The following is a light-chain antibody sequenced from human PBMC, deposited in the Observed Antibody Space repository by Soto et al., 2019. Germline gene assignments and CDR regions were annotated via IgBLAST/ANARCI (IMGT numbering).Light chain of an antibody. Sequence: DIQMTQSPSSLSASVGDRVTITCQASQDISKYLNWYQQKPGKAPKLRIYDASNLETGVPSRFSGSGSGTDFTFTISSLQPEDIATYYCQQYDNLPPFTFGPGTKVDIK. V-gene: IGKV1-33*01. CDR2: DAS. J-gene: IGKJ3*01. CDR3: QQYDNLPPFT. CDR1: QDISKY.